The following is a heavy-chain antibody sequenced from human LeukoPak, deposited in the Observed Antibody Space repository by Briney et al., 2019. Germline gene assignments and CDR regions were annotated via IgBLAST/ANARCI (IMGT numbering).Heavy chain of an antibody. Sequence: GASVKVSCKVSGHTLSELPMYWVRQAPGEGLEWMGGFDPENDERIYAQKFRGRVTMTEDTSTNTAYMELSSLRSDDTAVYYCATEVTSIVPDYWGQGTLDTVSS. CDR2: FDPENDER. CDR1: GHTLSELP. CDR3: ATEVTSIVPDY. J-gene: IGHJ4*02. V-gene: IGHV1-24*01. D-gene: IGHD2-21*02.